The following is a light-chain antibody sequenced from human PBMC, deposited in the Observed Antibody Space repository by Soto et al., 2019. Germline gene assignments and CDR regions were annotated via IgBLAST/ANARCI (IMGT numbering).Light chain of an antibody. CDR2: KAS. V-gene: IGKV1-5*03. Sequence: DIQMTQSPSTLSGSVGDRVTITCRASQTISSWLAWYQQKPGKAPNLLIYKASSLESGVPSRFSGSGSGTEFTLTISSLQPDDFATSYCQQYNGPFGQGTLLEI. CDR1: QTISSW. J-gene: IGKJ5*01. CDR3: QQYNGP.